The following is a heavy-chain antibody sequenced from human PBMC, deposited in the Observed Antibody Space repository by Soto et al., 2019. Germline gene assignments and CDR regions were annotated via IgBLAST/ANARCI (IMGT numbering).Heavy chain of an antibody. CDR3: ARDRGYDAHDFYYNAMDV. J-gene: IGHJ6*02. CDR2: IRGFSPYT. D-gene: IGHD2-15*01. Sequence: VQLVESGGGVVPPGGSLRLSCISSGFTFRTYTMNWVRQAPGRGLEWVSGIRGFSPYTFYAESVKGRFTISRDNAKNSLFLQMNSLRAEDTAVYYCARDRGYDAHDFYYNAMDVWGQGTTVTVSS. V-gene: IGHV3-21*01. CDR1: GFTFRTYT.